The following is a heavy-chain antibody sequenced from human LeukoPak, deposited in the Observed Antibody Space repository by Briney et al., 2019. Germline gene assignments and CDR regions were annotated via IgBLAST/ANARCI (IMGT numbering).Heavy chain of an antibody. Sequence: SGGSLRLSCAASGFTFTNYGMHWVRQAPGKGLEWVSVVWFDGTNKYYADSVKGRFTISRDNSKNTVYLQMNSLRADDTAVYYCARDRVTKRAPPGYWGQGTLVTVSS. CDR1: GFTFTNYG. D-gene: IGHD2-8*01. V-gene: IGHV3-33*01. CDR3: ARDRVTKRAPPGY. CDR2: VWFDGTNK. J-gene: IGHJ4*02.